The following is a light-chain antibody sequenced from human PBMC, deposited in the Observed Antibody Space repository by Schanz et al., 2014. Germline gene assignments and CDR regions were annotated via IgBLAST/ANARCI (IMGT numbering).Light chain of an antibody. CDR2: GAS. CDR1: QSVSSN. CDR3: QQYDDWPFYS. J-gene: IGKJ2*01. V-gene: IGKV3-15*01. Sequence: EIVMTQSPATLSVSPGERATLSCRASQSVSSNLAWYQQKPGQAPRLLIYGASTRATGIPARFSGSGSGTEFTLTISSLQSEDFAVYYCQQYDDWPFYSFGQGTNLEIK.